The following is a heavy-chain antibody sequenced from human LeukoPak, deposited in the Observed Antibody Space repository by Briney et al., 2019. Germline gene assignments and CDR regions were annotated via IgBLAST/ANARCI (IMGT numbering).Heavy chain of an antibody. D-gene: IGHD2-8*01. CDR3: ARYGVGMDV. V-gene: IGHV3-33*01. CDR1: GFTFSSYG. CDR2: IWYDGSNK. J-gene: IGHJ6*04. Sequence: PGRSLRLSCAASGFTFSSYGMHWVRQAPSKGLEWVAVIWYDGSNKYYADSVKGRFTISRDNSKNTLYLQMNSLRAEDTAVYYCARYGVGMDVWGKGTTVTVSS.